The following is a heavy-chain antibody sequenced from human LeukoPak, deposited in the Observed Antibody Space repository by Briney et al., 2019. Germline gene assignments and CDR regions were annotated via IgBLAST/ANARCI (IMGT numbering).Heavy chain of an antibody. V-gene: IGHV4-31*03. CDR2: IYYSGST. CDR1: GGSISSGGYY. D-gene: IGHD2-2*01. CDR3: ARLRVVPAATLFDY. J-gene: IGHJ4*02. Sequence: SQTLSLTCTVSGGSISSGGYYWSWIRQHPGKGVEWIGYIYYSGSTYYNPSLKSRVTISVDTSKNQFSLKLSSVTAADTAVYYCARLRVVPAATLFDYWGQGTLVTVSS.